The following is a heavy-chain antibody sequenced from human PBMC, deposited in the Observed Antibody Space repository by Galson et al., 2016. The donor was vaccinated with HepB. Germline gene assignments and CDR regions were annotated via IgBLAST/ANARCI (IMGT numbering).Heavy chain of an antibody. Sequence: TLSLTCTVSSGSVSSGAYYWSWVRQSPGKGLESTGYIENAGSTKYNPSLKSRVTISIDRSKNQFFLELTSVTAADTAVYYCARDEGFYNGMDVWGQGTTVTVS. CDR1: SGSVSSGAYY. V-gene: IGHV4-61*08. J-gene: IGHJ6*02. CDR3: ARDEGFYNGMDV. CDR2: IENAGST. D-gene: IGHD2-2*02.